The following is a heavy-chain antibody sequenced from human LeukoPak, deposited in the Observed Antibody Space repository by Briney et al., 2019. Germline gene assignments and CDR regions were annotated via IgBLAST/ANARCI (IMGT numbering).Heavy chain of an antibody. Sequence: SETLSLTCTVSGGSINSGTYYWSWIRQPAGKGLEWIGRMYTSGSTNYNPSLESRATISVDTSKNQFSLKLSSVTAADTAVYYCARGEKGSSSGSINYWGQGTLVTVSP. CDR1: GGSINSGTYY. CDR2: MYTSGST. D-gene: IGHD6-6*01. V-gene: IGHV4-61*02. CDR3: ARGEKGSSSGSINY. J-gene: IGHJ4*02.